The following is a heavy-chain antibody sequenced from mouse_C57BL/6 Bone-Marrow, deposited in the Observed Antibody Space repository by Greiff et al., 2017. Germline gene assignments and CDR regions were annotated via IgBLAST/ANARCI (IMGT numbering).Heavy chain of an antibody. D-gene: IGHD1-1*01. CDR3: TLITTVVADFDY. CDR1: GFTFSDAW. Sequence: EVQLVESGGGLVQPGGSMKLSCAASGFTFSDAWMDWVRQSPEKGLEWVAEIRNKANNHETYYAESVKGRFTISRDDSKSSVYLQMNSLRAEDTGIYYCTLITTVVADFDYWGQGTTLTVSS. J-gene: IGHJ2*01. CDR2: IRNKANNHET. V-gene: IGHV6-6*01.